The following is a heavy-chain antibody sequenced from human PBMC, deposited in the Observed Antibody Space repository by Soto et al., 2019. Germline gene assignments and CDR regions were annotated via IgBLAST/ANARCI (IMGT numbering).Heavy chain of an antibody. J-gene: IGHJ6*02. D-gene: IGHD6-13*01. V-gene: IGHV1-69*06. Sequence: QVQLVQSGAEVQKPGSSVKVSCKASGGTFSSYAISWVRQAPGQGLEWMGGIIPIFGTANYAQKFQGRVTITADKSTSTAYMELSSLRSEDTAVYYCARGAAAGTNYYYGMDVWGQGTTVTVSS. CDR2: IIPIFGTA. CDR3: ARGAAAGTNYYYGMDV. CDR1: GGTFSSYA.